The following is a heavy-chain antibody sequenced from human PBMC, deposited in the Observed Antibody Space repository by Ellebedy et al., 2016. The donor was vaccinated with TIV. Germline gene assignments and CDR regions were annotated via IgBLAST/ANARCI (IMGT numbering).Heavy chain of an antibody. CDR2: IDHSGRA. J-gene: IGHJ4*02. CDR3: ARTAPSSYYFGSGSPYYFDY. V-gene: IGHV4-34*01. CDR1: GGSFSGFY. D-gene: IGHD3-10*01. Sequence: MPLETLSLTCGVYGGSFSGFYWSWIRQTPGKGLEWIGEIDHSGRANYNPSLQSRVTISIDTSKRQFSLNLRFVTAAATAVYYCARTAPSSYYFGSGSPYYFDYWGQGTVVTVSS.